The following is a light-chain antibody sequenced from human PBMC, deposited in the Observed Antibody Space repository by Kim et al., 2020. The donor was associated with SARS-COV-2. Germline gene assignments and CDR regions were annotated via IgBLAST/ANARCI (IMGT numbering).Light chain of an antibody. CDR1: SSDVGSYTY. J-gene: IGLJ1*01. Sequence: GMSMTITGTGTSSDVGSYTYVSWYQQTPGKAPNLMIYEVNNRPSGVSNSFSGYKSGNTASLTISGLQADDEADYCCISYTSSATYVFGTGTKVTVL. CDR2: EVN. V-gene: IGLV2-14*01. CDR3: ISYTSSATYV.